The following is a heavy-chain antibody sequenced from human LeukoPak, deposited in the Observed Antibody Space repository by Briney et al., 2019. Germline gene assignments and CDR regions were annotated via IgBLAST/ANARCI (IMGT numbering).Heavy chain of an antibody. D-gene: IGHD5-24*01. V-gene: IGHV4-4*07. CDR1: GGSISGYY. J-gene: IGHJ4*02. Sequence: SETLSPTCTVSGGSISGYYWNWIRQPAGKGLEWIGRTYVSESTNYNPSLKSRVTMSVDTSKNQFSLKMSSVTAADTAVYYCTRGQDGYDDYWGQGTLVTVSS. CDR2: TYVSEST. CDR3: TRGQDGYDDY.